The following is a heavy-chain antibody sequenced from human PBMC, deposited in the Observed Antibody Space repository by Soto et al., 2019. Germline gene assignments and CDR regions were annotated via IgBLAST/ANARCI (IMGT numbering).Heavy chain of an antibody. V-gene: IGHV3-23*01. CDR1: GFTFSSYG. CDR2: ISGGGSNT. J-gene: IGHJ4*02. Sequence: GGSLSLSCAAAGFTFSSYGMSWVRQAPGKGLEWVSGISGGGSNTFYADSVKGRFTISRDNSKNTLLLQMNSLGAEDTAVYYCAKDSNKYSSSLRGRYFDYWGQGIGVTVSS. D-gene: IGHD4-4*01. CDR3: AKDSNKYSSSLRGRYFDY.